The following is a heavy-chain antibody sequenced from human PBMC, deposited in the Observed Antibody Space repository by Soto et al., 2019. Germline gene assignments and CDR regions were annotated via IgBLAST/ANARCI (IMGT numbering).Heavy chain of an antibody. CDR3: AKARGWGYYGMDV. CDR2: ISGSGGST. J-gene: IGHJ6*02. V-gene: IGHV3-23*01. D-gene: IGHD6-19*01. CDR1: GFTFSSYA. Sequence: LRLSCAASGFTFSSYAMSWVRQAPGKGLEWVSAISGSGGSTYYADSVKGRFTISRDNSKNTLYLQMNSLRAEDTAVYYCAKARGWGYYGMDVWGQGTTVTVSS.